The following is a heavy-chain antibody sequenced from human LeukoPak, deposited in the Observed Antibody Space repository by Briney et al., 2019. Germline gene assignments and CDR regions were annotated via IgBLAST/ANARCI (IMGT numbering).Heavy chain of an antibody. V-gene: IGHV3-7*05. D-gene: IGHD5-24*01. CDR3: ARASDPWLQLT. J-gene: IGHJ5*02. Sequence: PGGSLRLSCAASGFTFSNYWMIWVRPAPGKGLEWVGNIKQDGSEKRYADSVRGRFSISRDNAQTSLYLQMNSLRAEDTAVYYCARASDPWLQLTWDQGTLVTVSS. CDR2: IKQDGSEK. CDR1: GFTFSNYW.